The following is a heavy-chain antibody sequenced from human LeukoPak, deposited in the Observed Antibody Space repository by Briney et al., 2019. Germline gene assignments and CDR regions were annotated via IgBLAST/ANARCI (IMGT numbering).Heavy chain of an antibody. D-gene: IGHD3-22*01. Sequence: SETLSLTCTVSGGSISSYYWSWIRQPAGKGLEWIGRIYTGGSTNYNPSLKSRVTMSVDTSKNQFSLKLSSVTAADTAVYYCRGYYYGSSGYTTDYWGQGTLVTVSS. J-gene: IGHJ4*02. CDR1: GGSISSYY. CDR3: RGYYYGSSGYTTDY. CDR2: IYTGGST. V-gene: IGHV4-4*07.